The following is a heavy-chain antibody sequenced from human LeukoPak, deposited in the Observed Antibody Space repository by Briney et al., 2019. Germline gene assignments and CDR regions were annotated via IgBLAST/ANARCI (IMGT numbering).Heavy chain of an antibody. J-gene: IGHJ4*02. V-gene: IGHV4-34*01. Sequence: SETLSLTCAVYGGSFSGYYWSWIRQPPGKGLEWIGEINHSGSTNYNPSLKSRVTISVDTSKNQFSLKLSSVTAADTAVYYCARAEIYSGRANDYWGQGTLVTVSS. CDR1: GGSFSGYY. D-gene: IGHD6-13*01. CDR2: INHSGST. CDR3: ARAEIYSGRANDY.